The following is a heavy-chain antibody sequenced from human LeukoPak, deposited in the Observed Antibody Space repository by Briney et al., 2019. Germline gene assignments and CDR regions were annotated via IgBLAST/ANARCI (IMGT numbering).Heavy chain of an antibody. CDR1: GGSISSGGYY. CDR3: ASGIAVTGSSMVGN. J-gene: IGHJ4*02. CDR2: IYYSGST. Sequence: SQTLSLTCTVSGGSISSGGYYWSWIRQHPGKGLEWIGYIYYSGSTYYNPSLKSRVTISVDTSKNQFSLELSSVTAADTAVYYCASGIAVTGSSMVGNWGQGTLVTVSS. V-gene: IGHV4-31*03. D-gene: IGHD6-19*01.